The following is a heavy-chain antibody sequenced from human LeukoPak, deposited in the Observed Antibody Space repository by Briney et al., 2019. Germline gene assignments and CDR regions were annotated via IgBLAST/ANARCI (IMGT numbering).Heavy chain of an antibody. CDR1: KFIFSNYG. V-gene: IGHV3-33*06. D-gene: IGHD3-22*01. Sequence: PGRSLRLSCGASKFIFSNYGFNWVRQAPGKGLEWVAVIYYDGIKEYYADSVKGRFTISRDNSKNTLYLQMNSLRAEDTAVYYCAKALYDATGRDALDMWGQGTMVTVSS. J-gene: IGHJ3*02. CDR2: IYYDGIKE. CDR3: AKALYDATGRDALDM.